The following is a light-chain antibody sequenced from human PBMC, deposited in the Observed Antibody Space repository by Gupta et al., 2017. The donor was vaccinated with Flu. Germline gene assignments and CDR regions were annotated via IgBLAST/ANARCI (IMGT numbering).Light chain of an antibody. CDR2: VYSDGSH. CDR1: SGPTSDA. Sequence: KLTCTLSSGPTSDASAWHQQQPEKGPPSLMMVYSDGSHTKGDGIPERGSGSGSGAARSITLSRLESEDDSYSECQNWGPSFHWVFGTGTKLTVL. CDR3: QNWGPSFHWV. V-gene: IGLV4-69*01. J-gene: IGLJ3*02.